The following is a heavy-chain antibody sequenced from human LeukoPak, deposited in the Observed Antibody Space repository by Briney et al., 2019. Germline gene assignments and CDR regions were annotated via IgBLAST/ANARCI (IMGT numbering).Heavy chain of an antibody. J-gene: IGHJ5*01. CDR2: ITSSGGST. D-gene: IGHD3-22*01. Sequence: GGSLRLSCAASGFPFSNYAMDWVRQAPGKGLEWVSGITSSGGSTYYADSVKGRLTISRDNSRNTLYLQLNSLRAEDTAAYYCAKESLYDSSGYYDSWGQGTLVTVSS. V-gene: IGHV3-23*01. CDR1: GFPFSNYA. CDR3: AKESLYDSSGYYDS.